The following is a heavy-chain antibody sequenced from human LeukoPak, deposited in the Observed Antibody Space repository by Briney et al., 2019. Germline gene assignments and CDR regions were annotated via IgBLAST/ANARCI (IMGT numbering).Heavy chain of an antibody. V-gene: IGHV4-39*07. CDR2: IYYSGST. CDR1: GGSISSSSYY. J-gene: IGHJ2*01. Sequence: SETLSLTCTVSGGSISSSSYYWGWIRQPPGKGLEWIGSIYYSGSTYYNPSLKSRVTISVDTSKNQFSLKLSSVTAADTAVYYCARGRRRGNYAVFDLWGRGTLVTVSS. D-gene: IGHD1-7*01. CDR3: ARGRRRGNYAVFDL.